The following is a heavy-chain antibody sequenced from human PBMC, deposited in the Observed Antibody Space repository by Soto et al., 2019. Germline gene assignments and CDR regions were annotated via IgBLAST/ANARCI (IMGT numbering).Heavy chain of an antibody. Sequence: QVQLVQSGAEVKKPGSSVKVSCKASGGTFSNYAISWVRQAPGQGLEWMRGIIPIFGTANYAQKFQGRVTITADESTTTAYMELSSLKSEDTAVYYCARGGKALGFYYGMDVWGQGTTVTVSS. V-gene: IGHV1-69*01. CDR2: IIPIFGTA. CDR3: ARGGKALGFYYGMDV. D-gene: IGHD3-16*01. CDR1: GGTFSNYA. J-gene: IGHJ6*02.